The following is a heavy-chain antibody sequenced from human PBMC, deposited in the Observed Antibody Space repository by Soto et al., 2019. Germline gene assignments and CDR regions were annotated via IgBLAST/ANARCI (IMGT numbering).Heavy chain of an antibody. J-gene: IGHJ3*02. D-gene: IGHD3-10*01. Sequence: GGSLRLSCAASGFAFISHPMSWVRQAPEKGLEWVAGISDGGDLTYNADSVRGRFTISRDNSRNTLYLQMNSLRAEDTAVYYCARRVIGSSRAFDIWGQGTMVTVSS. CDR3: ARRVIGSSRAFDI. V-gene: IGHV3-23*01. CDR1: GFAFISHP. CDR2: ISDGGDLT.